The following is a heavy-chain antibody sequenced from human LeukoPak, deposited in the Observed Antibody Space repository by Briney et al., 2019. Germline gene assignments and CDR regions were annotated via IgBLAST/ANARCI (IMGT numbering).Heavy chain of an antibody. V-gene: IGHV3-64D*06. CDR1: GSTFSSYA. CDR2: ISSNGGST. D-gene: IGHD4-17*01. J-gene: IGHJ4*02. CDR3: VKGFTVTTWYYFDY. Sequence: GGSLRLSCSASGSTFSSYAMHWVRQAPGKGLEYVSAISSNGGSTYYADSVKGRFTISRDNSKNTLYLQMSSLRAEDTAVYYCVKGFTVTTWYYFDYWGQGTLVTVSS.